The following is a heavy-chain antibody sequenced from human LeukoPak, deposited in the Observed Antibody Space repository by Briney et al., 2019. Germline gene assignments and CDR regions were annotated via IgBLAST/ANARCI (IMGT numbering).Heavy chain of an antibody. Sequence: PGRSLRLSCAASGFPFSSYSMNWVRQAPGKGLEWVSYISASGSNIYYLDAVKGRFTVSRDNAMNSLFLQMNRPGVEDTAIYYCVRVKGTYFDFWGQGTLVTVSS. CDR1: GFPFSSYS. CDR3: VRVKGTYFDF. J-gene: IGHJ4*02. D-gene: IGHD1-1*01. CDR2: ISASGSNI. V-gene: IGHV3-48*01.